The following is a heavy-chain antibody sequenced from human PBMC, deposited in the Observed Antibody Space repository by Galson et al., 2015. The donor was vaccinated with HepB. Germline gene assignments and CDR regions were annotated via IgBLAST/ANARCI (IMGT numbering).Heavy chain of an antibody. CDR2: ISYDGSNK. Sequence: SLRLSCAASGFTFSSYGMHWVRQAPGKGLEWVAVISYDGSNKYYADSVKGRFTISRDNSKNTLYLQMNSLRAEDTAVYYCAKDPTTGTIYFDYWGQGTLVTVSS. CDR1: GFTFSSYG. J-gene: IGHJ4*02. CDR3: AKDPTTGTIYFDY. D-gene: IGHD1-1*01. V-gene: IGHV3-30*18.